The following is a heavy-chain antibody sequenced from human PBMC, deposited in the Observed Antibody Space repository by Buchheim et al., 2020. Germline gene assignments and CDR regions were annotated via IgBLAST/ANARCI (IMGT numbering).Heavy chain of an antibody. D-gene: IGHD1-14*01. Sequence: QVQLVQSGAEVKKPGASVKVSCETSGYTFTASYIHWVRQASGKGLETVGWINPENGDTKYARKFQGRVTVTSDTSIRTVYMELRALTRDDTAVYYCAKLSTDWGQGTL. CDR1: GYTFTASY. J-gene: IGHJ4*02. CDR2: INPENGDT. V-gene: IGHV1-2*02. CDR3: AKLSTD.